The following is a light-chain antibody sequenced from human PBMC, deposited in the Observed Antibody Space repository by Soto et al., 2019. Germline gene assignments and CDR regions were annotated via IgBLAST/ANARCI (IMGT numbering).Light chain of an antibody. CDR1: QSVGRK. CDR2: DTS. V-gene: IGKV3-15*01. CDR3: QQYKHWSSLT. J-gene: IGKJ5*01. Sequence: EIVMTQSPVTLSVSPGERASLSVRASQSVGRKVVWYQQKPGQAXRVXXYDTSTRATGVPVRFSGSASGTEFTLTISRLQSEDFAVYHGQQYKHWSSLTFGQGTRLEIK.